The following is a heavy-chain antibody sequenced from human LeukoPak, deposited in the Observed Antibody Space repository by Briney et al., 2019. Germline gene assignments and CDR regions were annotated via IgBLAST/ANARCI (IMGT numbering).Heavy chain of an antibody. V-gene: IGHV3-30*04. J-gene: IGHJ4*02. Sequence: PGRSLRLSCAASGFTFSSYAMHWVRQAPGKGLQWVAVISYDGSNKYYADSEKGRFTISRDNSKNTLYLQMNSLRAEDTAVYYCARDPLGDSTYYFDCWGQGTLVTVSS. D-gene: IGHD2-21*01. CDR1: GFTFSSYA. CDR2: ISYDGSNK. CDR3: ARDPLGDSTYYFDC.